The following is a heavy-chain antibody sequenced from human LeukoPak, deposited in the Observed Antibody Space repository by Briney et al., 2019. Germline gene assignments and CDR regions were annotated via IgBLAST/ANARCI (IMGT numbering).Heavy chain of an antibody. CDR1: GFTFSNAW. CDR2: IKSKTDGGTT. V-gene: IGHV3-15*01. CDR3: TSLRYFIGYNWFDP. D-gene: IGHD3-9*01. Sequence: GGSLRLSCAASGFTFSNAWMSWVRQAPGKGLEWVGRIKSKTDGGTTDYAAPVKGRFTISRDDSKSTLYLQMNSLKTEDTAVYYCTSLRYFIGYNWFDPWGQGTLVTVSS. J-gene: IGHJ5*02.